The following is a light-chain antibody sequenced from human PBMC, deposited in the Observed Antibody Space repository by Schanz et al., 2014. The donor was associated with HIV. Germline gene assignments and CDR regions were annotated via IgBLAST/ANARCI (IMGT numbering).Light chain of an antibody. CDR3: HQYGSSPRT. CDR1: QSLSGSY. CDR2: GAS. V-gene: IGKV3-20*01. J-gene: IGKJ1*01. Sequence: EIVLTQSPGTLSLSPGERATLSCRASQSLSGSYLSWYQQKPGQAPRLLIFGASIRTTGIPDRFSGSGSGTDFTLTITRLEPEDFAVYYCHQYGSSPRTFGQGTKVEI.